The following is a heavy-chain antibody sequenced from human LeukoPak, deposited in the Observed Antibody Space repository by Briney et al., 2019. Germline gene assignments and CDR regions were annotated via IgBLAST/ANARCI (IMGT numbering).Heavy chain of an antibody. V-gene: IGHV3-33*01. CDR3: ARDTLIAAPKTGTVTRIGWFDT. Sequence: GGSLRHSCAASGFTFSNYGMHWVRQAPGKGLEWVAVIWYDGSYKSYGDSVKGRFTISRDNSKNTLFLQMNSLRADDTAVYYCARDTLIAAPKTGTVTRIGWFDTWGQGTLVTVSS. CDR2: IWYDGSYK. CDR1: GFTFSNYG. D-gene: IGHD6-13*01. J-gene: IGHJ5*02.